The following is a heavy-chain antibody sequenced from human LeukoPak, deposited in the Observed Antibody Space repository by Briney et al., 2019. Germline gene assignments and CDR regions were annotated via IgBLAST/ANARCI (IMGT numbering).Heavy chain of an antibody. CDR2: IYYSGRT. CDR1: GGSIIRGGHY. V-gene: IGHV4-39*01. CDR3: ANYYDSRGHYLFDF. J-gene: IGHJ4*02. D-gene: IGHD3-22*01. Sequence: SETLSLTCTVSGGSIIRGGHYWAWIRQPPGKGLEWIGSIYYSGRTYYHPSLESRVTISVDTSQNQFSLRLTSVTAADTAVYFCANYYDSRGHYLFDFWGQGTLVTVSS.